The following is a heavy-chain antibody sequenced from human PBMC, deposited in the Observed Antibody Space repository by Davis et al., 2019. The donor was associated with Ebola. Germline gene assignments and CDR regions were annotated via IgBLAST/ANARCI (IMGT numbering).Heavy chain of an antibody. CDR2: ISSSSSYI. Sequence: GESLKISCAASGLTVSTNYLSWVRQAPGKGLEWVSSISSSSSYIYYADSVKGRFTISRDNAKNSLYLQMNSLRAEDTAVYYCARLGENIAVAGVYYYYYGMDVWGQGTMVTVSS. D-gene: IGHD6-19*01. J-gene: IGHJ6*02. CDR1: GLTVSTNY. V-gene: IGHV3-21*01. CDR3: ARLGENIAVAGVYYYYYGMDV.